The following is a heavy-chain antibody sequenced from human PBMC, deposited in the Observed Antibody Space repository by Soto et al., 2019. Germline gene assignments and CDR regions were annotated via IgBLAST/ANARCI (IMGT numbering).Heavy chain of an antibody. J-gene: IGHJ4*02. CDR3: ASLDGSGSYPY. V-gene: IGHV4-59*12. CDR2: IYYSGST. CDR1: GVSFSRYY. Sequence: SETLSLTCNVSGVSFSRYYWSWIRQPPGKGLEWIGHIYYSGSTKSNPSLKSRVTMLVDTPKYQVSLKLSSVTAADTAVYYCASLDGSGSYPYWGPGTLVTVSS. D-gene: IGHD3-10*01.